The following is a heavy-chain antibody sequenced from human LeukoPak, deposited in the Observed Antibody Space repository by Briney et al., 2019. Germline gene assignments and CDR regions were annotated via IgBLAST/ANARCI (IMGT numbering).Heavy chain of an antibody. D-gene: IGHD2-2*01. J-gene: IGHJ4*02. CDR1: GGSISSGDYY. Sequence: SQTLSLTCTVSGGSISSGDYYWSWIRQPPGKGLEWIGYIYYSGSTYYNPSLKSRVTISVDTSKNQFSLQLSSVTAADTAVYYCAREGGFYCSSTSCYGLDYWGQGTLVTVSS. V-gene: IGHV4-30-4*08. CDR3: AREGGFYCSSTSCYGLDY. CDR2: IYYSGST.